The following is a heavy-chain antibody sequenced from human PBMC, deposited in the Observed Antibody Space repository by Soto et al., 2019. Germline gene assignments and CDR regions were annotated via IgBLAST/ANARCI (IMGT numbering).Heavy chain of an antibody. Sequence: QVQLVQSGAEVKKPGASVRVSCRTSGYTFTDYYVNWVRQAPGQGLEWRAIILPRDGSAYYAHKFQGRVTVTADTSTTTVYMELSGLTSDDTAAYYCARDRDLGVWGQGTTVTVSS. J-gene: IGHJ6*02. V-gene: IGHV1-46*01. CDR3: ARDRDLGV. D-gene: IGHD3-16*01. CDR1: GYTFTDYY. CDR2: ILPRDGSA.